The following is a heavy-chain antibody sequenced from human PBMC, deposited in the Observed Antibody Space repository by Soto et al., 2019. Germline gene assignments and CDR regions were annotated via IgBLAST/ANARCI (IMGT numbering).Heavy chain of an antibody. CDR3: ATMGTPATGLYYLDY. D-gene: IGHD5-18*01. CDR2: ISYSGST. J-gene: IGHJ4*02. CDR1: GGSISSGNYY. V-gene: IGHV4-30-4*01. Sequence: SETLSLTCTVSGGSISSGNYYWSWIRQPPGKGLEWIGFISYSGSTYYSLSLKSRVTISVDTSKNQFSLNLSFVTAADTSVYYCATMGTPATGLYYLDYWGQGTLVTVSS.